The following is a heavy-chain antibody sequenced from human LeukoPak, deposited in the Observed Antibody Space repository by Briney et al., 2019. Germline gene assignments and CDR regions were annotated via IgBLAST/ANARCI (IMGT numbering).Heavy chain of an antibody. J-gene: IGHJ3*02. CDR3: AREDRELHTRAAFDI. CDR2: IYHSGST. V-gene: IGHV4-39*07. D-gene: IGHD1-26*01. Sequence: SETLSLTCTVSGGSISSSSYYWGWIRQPPGKGLEWIGSIYHSGSTFYNPSLKSRVTISVDTSKNQFSLKLSSVTAADTAVYYCAREDRELHTRAAFDIWGQGTMVTVSS. CDR1: GGSISSSSYY.